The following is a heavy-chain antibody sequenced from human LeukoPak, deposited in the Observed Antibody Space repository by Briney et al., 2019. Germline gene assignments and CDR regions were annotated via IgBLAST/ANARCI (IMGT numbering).Heavy chain of an antibody. V-gene: IGHV4-59*01. Sequence: PSETLSLTCTVSGGSISSYYWSWIRQPPGKGLEWIGYIYYSGSTNYNPSLKSRVTISVDTSKNQFSLKLSSVTAADTAVYYCARVSRYYYYDSSVFAWFDPWGQGTLVTVSS. CDR1: GGSISSYY. CDR3: ARVSRYYYYDSSVFAWFDP. D-gene: IGHD3-22*01. CDR2: IYYSGST. J-gene: IGHJ5*02.